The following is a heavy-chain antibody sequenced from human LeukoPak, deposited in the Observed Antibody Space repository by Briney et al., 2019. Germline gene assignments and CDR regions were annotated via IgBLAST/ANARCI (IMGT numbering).Heavy chain of an antibody. Sequence: SETLSLTCAVYGGSFSDYYWSWIRQSPGKGLEWIGEINHSGSTNYNPSLKSRVTISVDTSKNQFSLKLSSVTAADTAVYYCARGFYGSGSYYHLTAYYYMDGWGKGTTVTVSS. D-gene: IGHD3-10*01. CDR3: ARGFYGSGSYYHLTAYYYMDG. V-gene: IGHV4-34*01. J-gene: IGHJ6*03. CDR2: INHSGST. CDR1: GGSFSDYY.